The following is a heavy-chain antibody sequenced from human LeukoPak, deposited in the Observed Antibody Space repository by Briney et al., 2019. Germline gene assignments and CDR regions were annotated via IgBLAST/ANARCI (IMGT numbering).Heavy chain of an antibody. CDR2: ISSRIDIV. D-gene: IGHD3-16*01. CDR3: ARDLPNWAIDY. CDR1: GFSFSGYP. J-gene: IGHJ4*02. Sequence: GGSLRLSCVTSGFSFSGYPMNWVRQAPGRGLEWISYISSRIDIVSYADSVKGRFTISRDNAENSLYLQMDSLRPEDTAIYYCARDLPNWAIDYWGQGTLVTVSS. V-gene: IGHV3-48*04.